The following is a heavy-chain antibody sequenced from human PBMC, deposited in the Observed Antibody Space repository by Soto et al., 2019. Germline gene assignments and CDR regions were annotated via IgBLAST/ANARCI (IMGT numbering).Heavy chain of an antibody. Sequence: GGTLTLSCAASGFTYSSYYMHWVRQAPGKGLQWVSVISYDGSNKYYAASVKGRWTLSRDNSKNSLYLRMNRVRAEDTAVYYCAKEYSISPGPYYGMDVWGQGTTVTVS. J-gene: IGHJ6*02. CDR2: ISYDGSNK. D-gene: IGHD6-6*01. V-gene: IGHV3-30*18. CDR1: GFTYSSYY. CDR3: AKEYSISPGPYYGMDV.